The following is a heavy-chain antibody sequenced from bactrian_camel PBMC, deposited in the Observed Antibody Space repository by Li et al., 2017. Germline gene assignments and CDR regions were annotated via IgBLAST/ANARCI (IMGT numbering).Heavy chain of an antibody. J-gene: IGHJ6*01. CDR1: GDTFSNYC. V-gene: IGHV3S57*01. CDR3: ASTQGYGYGGSWCLRPEQFGR. D-gene: IGHD6*01. Sequence: HVQLVESGGGLVEAGGGLRLSCVLSGDTFSNYCMAWFRKEREAVAAIDTSGSATYTYSVAGRFTISRDNAKNALFLQMSSLQPDDSAMYYCASTQGYGYGGSWCLRPEQFGRWGQGTQVTV. CDR2: IDTSGSA.